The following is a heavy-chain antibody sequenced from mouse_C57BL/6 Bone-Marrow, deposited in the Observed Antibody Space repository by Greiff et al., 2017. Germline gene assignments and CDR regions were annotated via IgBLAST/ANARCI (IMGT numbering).Heavy chain of an antibody. Sequence: QVQLKQPGAELVMPGASVKLSCKASGYTFTSYWMPWVKQRPGPGLVWIGDIDPSDSYTTYNQKFKGKSILSVDKSSSTAYMQLSSLTDEDAAFYCCARDGCLLLGRYFDVWGTGTTVTVSS. J-gene: IGHJ1*03. V-gene: IGHV1-69*01. CDR2: IDPSDSYT. D-gene: IGHD1-1*01. CDR3: ARDGCLLLGRYFDV. CDR1: GYTFTSYW.